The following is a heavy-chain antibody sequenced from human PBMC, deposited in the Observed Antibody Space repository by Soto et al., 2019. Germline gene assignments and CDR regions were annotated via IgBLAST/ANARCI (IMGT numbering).Heavy chain of an antibody. CDR2: VSGSGTST. CDR1: GFIFSNAW. Sequence: PGGSLRLSFAASGFIFSNAWIDWVRQVPGKGLEWVSAVSGSGTSTYYADSVKGRFTVSSDISKNTLYLQMNSLRAEDTAIYYCAKDREYSYGSGYFDYWGQGTLVTVSS. J-gene: IGHJ4*02. CDR3: AKDREYSYGSGYFDY. D-gene: IGHD5-18*01. V-gene: IGHV3-23*01.